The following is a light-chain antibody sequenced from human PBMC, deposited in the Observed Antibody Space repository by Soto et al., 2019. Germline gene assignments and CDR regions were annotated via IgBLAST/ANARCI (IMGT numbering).Light chain of an antibody. CDR1: RSVDKW. CDR3: QQDYSFLT. CDR2: EAS. Sequence: DIQMTQSPSTLSASLGDRVTIICRASRSVDKWLAWYQQKSGKAPKLLIYEASHLQSGVPSRFGGSGSGTEFTLTINNLQSENVASNYCQQDYSFLTFGQGTTVE. V-gene: IGKV1-5*02. J-gene: IGKJ1*01.